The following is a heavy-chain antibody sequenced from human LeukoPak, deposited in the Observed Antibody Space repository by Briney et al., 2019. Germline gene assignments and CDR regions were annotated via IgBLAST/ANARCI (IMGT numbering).Heavy chain of an antibody. D-gene: IGHD3-10*01. V-gene: IGHV4-34*01. CDR2: INHSGST. CDR3: ARLPRITMVRGVIGDYYYYGMDV. J-gene: IGHJ6*02. Sequence: SGTLSLTCAVYGGSFSGYYWSWIRQPPGKGLEWIGEINHSGSTNYNPSLKSRVTISVDTSKKQFSLKLSSVTAADTAVYYCARLPRITMVRGVIGDYYYYGMDVWGQGTTVTVSS. CDR1: GGSFSGYY.